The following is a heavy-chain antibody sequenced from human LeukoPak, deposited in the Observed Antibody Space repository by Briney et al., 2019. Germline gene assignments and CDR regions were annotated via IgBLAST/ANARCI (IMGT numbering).Heavy chain of an antibody. Sequence: GGSLRLSCAASGFTFDDYGMSWVRQAPGKGLEWVSGINWNGGSTGYADSVKGRFTISRDNAKNSLYLQMNSLRAEDTALYYCAREGVGSGWYRTTASYYYYMDVWGKGTTVTVSS. CDR1: GFTFDDYG. J-gene: IGHJ6*03. CDR3: AREGVGSGWYRTTASYYYYMDV. D-gene: IGHD6-19*01. V-gene: IGHV3-20*04. CDR2: INWNGGST.